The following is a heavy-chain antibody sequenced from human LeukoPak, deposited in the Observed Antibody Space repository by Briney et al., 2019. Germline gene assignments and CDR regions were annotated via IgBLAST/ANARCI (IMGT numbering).Heavy chain of an antibody. V-gene: IGHV3-7*01. CDR2: IKQDESER. J-gene: IGHJ6*02. CDR1: GFTFSSYA. CDR3: AAYNLPPDGMGV. Sequence: GGSLRLSCAASGFTFSSYAMHWVRQAPGKGLEWVANIKQDESERYYVDSVKGRFTISRDNAKNSLYLQMNSLRAEDTAVYYCAAYNLPPDGMGVWGQGTSVTVSS. D-gene: IGHD5-24*01.